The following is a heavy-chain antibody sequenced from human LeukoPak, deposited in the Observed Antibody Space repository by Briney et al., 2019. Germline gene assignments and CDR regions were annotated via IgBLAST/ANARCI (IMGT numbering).Heavy chain of an antibody. CDR2: IYYSGTT. J-gene: IGHJ4*02. D-gene: IGHD2/OR15-2a*01. V-gene: IGHV4-39*01. CDR1: GGSISTTGHY. CDR3: ARHMGYFSRFDY. Sequence: PSETLSLTCTVSGGSISTTGHYWGWVRQPPGKGLEWIGTIYYSGTTYYNPSLKSRVTISVDTSKNQFSLRLSSVTAADTAVYYCARHMGYFSRFDYWGQGTLVTVSS.